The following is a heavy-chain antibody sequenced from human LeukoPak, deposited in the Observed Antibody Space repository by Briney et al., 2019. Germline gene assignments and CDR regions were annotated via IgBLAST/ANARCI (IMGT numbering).Heavy chain of an antibody. V-gene: IGHV3-7*03. Sequence: GGSLRLSCAASGFTFSSYWMSWVRQAPGKGLEWVANIKQDGSEKYYVDSVKGRFTISRDNAKNSLYLQMNSLKTEDTAVYYCARVGGEAYDYVWGSYRPLDYWGQGTLVTVSS. CDR2: IKQDGSEK. CDR1: GFTFSSYW. D-gene: IGHD3-16*02. CDR3: ARVGGEAYDYVWGSYRPLDY. J-gene: IGHJ4*02.